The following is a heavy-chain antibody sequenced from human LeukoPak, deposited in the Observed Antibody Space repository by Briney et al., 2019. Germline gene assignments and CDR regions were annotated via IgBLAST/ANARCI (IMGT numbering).Heavy chain of an antibody. V-gene: IGHV3-30*18. CDR3: ANLGRAEYFQH. J-gene: IGHJ1*01. Sequence: GGSLRLSCAASGFTFSSYGMHWVRQAPGKGLEWVAVISYDGSNKYYADSVKGRFTISRDSSKNTLYLQMNSLRAEDTAVYYCANLGRAEYFQHWGQGTLVTVSS. CDR2: ISYDGSNK. CDR1: GFTFSSYG.